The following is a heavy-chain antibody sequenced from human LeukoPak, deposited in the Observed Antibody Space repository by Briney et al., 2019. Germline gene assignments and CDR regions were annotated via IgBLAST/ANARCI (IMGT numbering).Heavy chain of an antibody. CDR3: ARDPATVVPRGGESLNY. J-gene: IGHJ4*02. D-gene: IGHD4-23*01. V-gene: IGHV1-18*01. Sequence: ASVKVSCKASGYTFTSYGISWVRQAPGQGLEWMGWISAYNGNTNYAQKLQGRVTMTTDTSTSTAYMELRSLRSDDTAVYYCARDPATVVPRGGESLNYWGQGTLVTVSS. CDR1: GYTFTSYG. CDR2: ISAYNGNT.